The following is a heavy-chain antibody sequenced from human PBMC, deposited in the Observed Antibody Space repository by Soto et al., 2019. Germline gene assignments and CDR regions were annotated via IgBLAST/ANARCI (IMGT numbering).Heavy chain of an antibody. CDR2: IYSDGST. J-gene: IGHJ4*02. D-gene: IGHD3-9*01. CDR1: GFTVNSNY. V-gene: IGHV3-66*01. CDR3: ATLTKYDILTGFYPC. Sequence: EVQLVESGGGLVQPGGSLRLSGAASGFTVNSNYMSWVRQAPGKGLEWVSVIYSDGSTYYADSVKGRFIISRDNSNNTLYFQMNSLRAEDTAVYYCATLTKYDILTGFYPCWGQGTLVTVSS.